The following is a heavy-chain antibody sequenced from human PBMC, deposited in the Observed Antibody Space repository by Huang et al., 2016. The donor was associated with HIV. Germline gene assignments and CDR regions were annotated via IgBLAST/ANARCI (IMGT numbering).Heavy chain of an antibody. CDR2: INPNGGAT. D-gene: IGHD6-13*01. J-gene: IGHJ1*01. CDR1: GYIFTNYY. Sequence: QVQLVQSGAEVKKPGASVKVSCKASGYIFTNYYMHWVRQAPGQGLHWMGIINPNGGATTYALKFHDTVTMTRDTSANTLYMELSGLRSDDTAVYYCVRGSSTREEYFQYWGQGTLITVSS. V-gene: IGHV1-46*03. CDR3: VRGSSTREEYFQY.